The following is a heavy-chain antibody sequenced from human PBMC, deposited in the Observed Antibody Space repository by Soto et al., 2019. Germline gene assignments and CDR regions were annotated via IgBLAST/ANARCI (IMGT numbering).Heavy chain of an antibody. J-gene: IGHJ4*02. CDR1: EDSIDRAEC. CDR3: ARGERQQQRDY. Sequence: SKTPSLIRAVQEDSIDRAECSSWVRQLPGKGLEWIGEIHHSGNSNYNPSLKSRVIISVDKSKNQFSLKLSSVTDADMAVYYCARGERQQQRDYWGQGTLVTVS. V-gene: IGHV4-4*02. CDR2: IHHSGNS. D-gene: IGHD6-13*01.